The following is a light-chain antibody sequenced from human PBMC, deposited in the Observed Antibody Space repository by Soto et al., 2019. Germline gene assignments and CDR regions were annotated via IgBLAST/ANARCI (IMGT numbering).Light chain of an antibody. CDR1: QSVNNN. Sequence: EIVMTQSPATLSVSPGERATLSCRASQSVNNNLAWYQQKPGQAPRLLIYGASTRATGIPARFSGSGSGTDFTLTISSLQSEDFGVFYCQQYNIWPNTFGLGTKLEIK. J-gene: IGKJ2*01. V-gene: IGKV3-15*01. CDR3: QQYNIWPNT. CDR2: GAS.